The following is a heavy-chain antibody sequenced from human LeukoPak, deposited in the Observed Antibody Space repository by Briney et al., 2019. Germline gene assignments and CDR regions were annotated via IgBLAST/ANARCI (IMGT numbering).Heavy chain of an antibody. CDR2: IIPIFGTA. D-gene: IGHD2-2*01. V-gene: IGHV1-69*13. J-gene: IGHJ3*02. Sequence: RASVKVSCKASGGTFSSYAISWVRQAPGQGLEWMGGIIPIFGTANYAQKFQGRVTITADESTSTAYMELSSLRSEDTAVYYCARGSRFVVVPAAMTRYAFDIWGQGTMVTVSS. CDR3: ARGSRFVVVPAAMTRYAFDI. CDR1: GGTFSSYA.